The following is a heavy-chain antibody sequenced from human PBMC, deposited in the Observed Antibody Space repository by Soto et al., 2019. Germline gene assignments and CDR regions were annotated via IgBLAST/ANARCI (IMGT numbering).Heavy chain of an antibody. D-gene: IGHD1-1*01. J-gene: IGHJ6*02. Sequence: GGSLRLSCAASGFTFSSYGMHWVRQAPGKGLEWVAVISYDGSNKYYAETVKGRFTISRDNSKNTLYLQMNSLRAEDTAVYYCAKDNFHSTGTTSWLSNYYYGMDVWGQGTTVTVSS. CDR3: AKDNFHSTGTTSWLSNYYYGMDV. V-gene: IGHV3-30*18. CDR1: GFTFSSYG. CDR2: ISYDGSNK.